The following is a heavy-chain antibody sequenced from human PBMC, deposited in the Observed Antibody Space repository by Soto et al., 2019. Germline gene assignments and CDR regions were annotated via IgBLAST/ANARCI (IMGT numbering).Heavy chain of an antibody. CDR2: IYYTGAA. D-gene: IGHD2-21*01. J-gene: IGHJ4*02. V-gene: IGHV4-31*03. CDR1: GGSIDTGGFY. CDR3: ASGTFNDISFDS. Sequence: QVQLQESGPGLVKPSQTLTLTCSVSGGSIDTGGFYWSWARQLPGKGLQWIGYIYYTGAAYYNTALMSRVVISLDTSANEFSLSLTSLTAADTAVYYCASGTFNDISFDSWGQGRLVTVSS.